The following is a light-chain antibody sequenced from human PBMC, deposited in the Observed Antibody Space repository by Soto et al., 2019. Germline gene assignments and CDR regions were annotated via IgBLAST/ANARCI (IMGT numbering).Light chain of an antibody. CDR1: SSDVGGYTY. V-gene: IGLV2-14*01. J-gene: IGLJ3*02. CDR2: EVS. Sequence: QSALTQPASVSGSPGQSITISCTGTSSDVGGYTYVSWYQHHPGKAPKLMIYEVSNRPSGVSNRFSGSKSGNTASLTISGLQAEDEADYYCRSYTGSSTPVFGGGTKLTVL. CDR3: RSYTGSSTPV.